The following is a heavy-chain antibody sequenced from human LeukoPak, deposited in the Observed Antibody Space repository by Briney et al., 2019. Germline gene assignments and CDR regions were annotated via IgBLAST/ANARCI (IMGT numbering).Heavy chain of an antibody. CDR3: AKSRGGYCDY. V-gene: IGHV3-23*01. D-gene: IGHD3-10*01. CDR2: IGGSGGNT. J-gene: IGHJ4*02. CDR1: GFTFSGYA. Sequence: PGGSLRLSCAASGFTFSGYAMSWVRQAPGKGLEWVSVIGGSGGNTYYADSVKGRFTISRDNSKNTLYLQMNSLRAEDTALYYCAKSRGGYCDYWGQGTLVTVSS.